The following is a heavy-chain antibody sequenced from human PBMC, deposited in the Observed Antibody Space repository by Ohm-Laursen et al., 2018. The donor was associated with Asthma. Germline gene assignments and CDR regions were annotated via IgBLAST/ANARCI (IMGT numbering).Heavy chain of an antibody. D-gene: IGHD5-18*01. J-gene: IGHJ4*02. V-gene: IGHV3-30*18. CDR2: ISYDGSNK. CDR3: AKEKSRGYSYGYLGY. CDR1: GFTFSSYG. Sequence: SSLRLSCSAPGFTFSSYGMHWVRQAPGKGLEWVAVISYDGSNKYYADSVKGRFTISRDNSKNTLYLQMNSLRAEDTAVYYCAKEKSRGYSYGYLGYWGQGTLVTVSS.